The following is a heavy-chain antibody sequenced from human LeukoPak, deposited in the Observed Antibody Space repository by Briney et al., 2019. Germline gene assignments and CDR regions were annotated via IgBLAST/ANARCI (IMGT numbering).Heavy chain of an antibody. D-gene: IGHD2-2*01. J-gene: IGHJ4*02. CDR2: ISDSGGST. CDR1: GLTFSNYA. V-gene: IGHV3-23*01. Sequence: HPGGSLRLSCAASGLTFSNYAMSWVRQAPGKGLEWVSGISDSGGSTYYADSVKGRFTISRDNSKNTLYLQMKSLRAEDTAVYYCARDTYQPSLIDYWGQGTLVTVSS. CDR3: ARDTYQPSLIDY.